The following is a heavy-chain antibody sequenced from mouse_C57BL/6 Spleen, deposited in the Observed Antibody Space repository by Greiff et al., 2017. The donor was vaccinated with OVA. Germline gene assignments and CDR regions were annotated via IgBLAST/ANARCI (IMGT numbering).Heavy chain of an antibody. CDR1: GYTFTDYN. CDR3: AREGGALYYYAMDY. V-gene: IGHV1-18*01. CDR2: INPNNGGT. J-gene: IGHJ4*01. D-gene: IGHD1-1*02. Sequence: EVQLQQSGPELVKPGASVKIPCKASGYTFTDYNMDWVKQSHGKSLEWIGDINPNNGGTIYNQKFKGKATLTVDKSSSTAYMELRSLTSEDTAVYYCAREGGALYYYAMDYWGQGTSVTVSS.